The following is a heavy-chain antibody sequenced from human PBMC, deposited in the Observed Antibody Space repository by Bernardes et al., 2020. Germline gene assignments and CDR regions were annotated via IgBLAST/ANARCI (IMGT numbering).Heavy chain of an antibody. CDR1: GFTCSSDS. J-gene: IGHJ4*02. CDR2: ISSSRSTI. CDR3: ARVLNNFDY. Sequence: GSIRFPSAASGFTCSSDSLNWVRQTPGKGLEWVSYISSSRSTIYYADSVKGRFTISRDNAKNSLYLQMNSLRAEDTAVYYCARVLNNFDYWCQGTLVTVSS. V-gene: IGHV3-48*04.